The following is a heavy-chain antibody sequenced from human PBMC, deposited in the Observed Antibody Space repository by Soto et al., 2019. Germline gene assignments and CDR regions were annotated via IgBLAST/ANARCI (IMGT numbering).Heavy chain of an antibody. CDR2: IGGGGTDT. Sequence: QLLESGGGLVQPGGSLRVHCVASGFTFGDCAMSWVRQAPGKGLEWVASIGGGGTDTYYAASVKGRFTISRDNSKSTLYLQMNNLRVEDTAVYYCAKDAVSYNGEWDWFDTWGQGTLVTVSS. CDR3: AKDAVSYNGEWDWFDT. J-gene: IGHJ5*02. V-gene: IGHV3-23*01. D-gene: IGHD3-10*01. CDR1: GFTFGDCA.